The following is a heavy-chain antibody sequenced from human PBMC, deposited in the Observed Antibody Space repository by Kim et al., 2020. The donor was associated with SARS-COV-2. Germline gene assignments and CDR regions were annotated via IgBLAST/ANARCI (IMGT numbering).Heavy chain of an antibody. CDR3: AKDKAPPSWPINVFDY. D-gene: IGHD2-2*01. CDR1: GFTFSNYA. Sequence: GGSLRLSCGASGFTFSNYATGWVRQAPGKGLEWLSHISASGTNTYYADSVKGRFTISRDNSKNTLYLQMNSLRAEDTAVYYCAKDKAPPSWPINVFDYWG. J-gene: IGHJ4*01. V-gene: IGHV3-23*01. CDR2: ISASGTNT.